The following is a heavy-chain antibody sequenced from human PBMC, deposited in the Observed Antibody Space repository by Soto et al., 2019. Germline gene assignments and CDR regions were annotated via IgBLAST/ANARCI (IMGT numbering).Heavy chain of an antibody. CDR2: IDPSDSYT. CDR1: GYSFTSYW. J-gene: IGHJ3*02. V-gene: IGHV5-10-1*01. Sequence: EVQLVQSGAEVKKPGESLRISCKGSGYSFTSYWISWVRQMPGKGLEWMGRIDPSDSYTNYSPSFQGHVTISADKSISTAYLQWSSLKASDTAMYYCARHLYCSGGSCYSEPDAFDIWGQGTMVTVSS. D-gene: IGHD2-15*01. CDR3: ARHLYCSGGSCYSEPDAFDI.